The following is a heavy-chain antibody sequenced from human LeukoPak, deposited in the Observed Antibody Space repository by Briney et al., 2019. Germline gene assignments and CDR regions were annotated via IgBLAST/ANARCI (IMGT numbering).Heavy chain of an antibody. CDR3: ARDGYNWISFDA. D-gene: IGHD1-20*01. V-gene: IGHV3-23*01. CDR2: SSGTGFST. Sequence: PGGSLRLSCAASGFTLSAYYMAWVRQAPGKGLEFVSGSSGTGFSTHYADSVKGRFTISRDESKNILYLQMDSLRAEDTALYYCARDGYNWISFDAWGQGTPVTVSS. J-gene: IGHJ4*02. CDR1: GFTLSAYY.